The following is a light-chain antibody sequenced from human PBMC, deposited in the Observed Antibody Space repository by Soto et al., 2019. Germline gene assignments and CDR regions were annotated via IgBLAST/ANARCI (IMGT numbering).Light chain of an antibody. J-gene: IGKJ1*01. CDR3: QQYNNWPTWT. CDR1: QSGSSN. V-gene: IGKV3-15*01. Sequence: EIVLTQSPVTLSLSPGERATLSCRASQSGSSNFACYHQNPANAPTLLIYGASTRATGIPARFSGSGSGTEFTLTISSLQYEDFAVYYCQQYNNWPTWTFGQGTKVDIK. CDR2: GAS.